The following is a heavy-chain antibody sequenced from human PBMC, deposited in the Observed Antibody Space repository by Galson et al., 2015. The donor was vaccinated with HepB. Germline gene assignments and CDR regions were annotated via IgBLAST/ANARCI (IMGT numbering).Heavy chain of an antibody. Sequence: SVKVSCKASGGTFSSYAISWVRQAPGQGLEWMGWISAYNGNTNYAQKLQGRVTMTTDTSTSTAYMELRSLRSDDTAVYYCARLFRGWELLYFDYWGQGTLVTVSS. CDR3: ARLFRGWELLYFDY. D-gene: IGHD1-26*01. J-gene: IGHJ4*02. V-gene: IGHV1-18*01. CDR1: GGTFSSYA. CDR2: ISAYNGNT.